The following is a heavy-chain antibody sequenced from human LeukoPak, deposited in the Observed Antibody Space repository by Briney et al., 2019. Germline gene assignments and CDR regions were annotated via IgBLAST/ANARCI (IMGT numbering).Heavy chain of an antibody. CDR3: ARDPAASSLTRFDY. D-gene: IGHD1-14*01. Sequence: GGSLRLSCAASGFTSSNYWMHWVRQAPGKGMGWVSGISNDGSDTGYADSVKGRFTISRDNAANMLHLQMNGLRVEDTAVYYCARDPAASSLTRFDYWGQGTLVTVSS. CDR2: ISNDGSDT. V-gene: IGHV3-74*01. J-gene: IGHJ4*02. CDR1: GFTSSNYW.